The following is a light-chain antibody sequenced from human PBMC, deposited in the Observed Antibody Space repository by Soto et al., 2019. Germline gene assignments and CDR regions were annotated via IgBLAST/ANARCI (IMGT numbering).Light chain of an antibody. CDR1: ALPKQN. CDR2: KDI. V-gene: IGLV3-25*03. Sequence: SYELTQTPSVSVSPGQTARITCSGDALPKQNAYWYQQKPGQAPVLVIYKDIERPSGIPERFSGSSSGTTVTLTISRVQVEDEADYYCQSADNSGIYYVFGTGTKVTVL. CDR3: QSADNSGIYYV. J-gene: IGLJ1*01.